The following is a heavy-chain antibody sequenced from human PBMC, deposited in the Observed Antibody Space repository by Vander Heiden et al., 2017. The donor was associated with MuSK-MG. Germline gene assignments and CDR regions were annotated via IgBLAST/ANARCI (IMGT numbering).Heavy chain of an antibody. D-gene: IGHD4-17*01. Sequence: QVQLQESGPGLVKPSETLSLTCTVSGYSISSGYYWGWIRQPPGKGLEWIGSIYHSGSTYYNPSLKRRVTISVDTSKNQFSLKMSSVTAADTAVYYCARTQEDGDYGTADYFQHWGQGTMVTVYS. CDR3: ARTQEDGDYGTADYFQH. CDR1: GYSISSGYY. CDR2: IYHSGST. V-gene: IGHV4-38-2*02. J-gene: IGHJ1*01.